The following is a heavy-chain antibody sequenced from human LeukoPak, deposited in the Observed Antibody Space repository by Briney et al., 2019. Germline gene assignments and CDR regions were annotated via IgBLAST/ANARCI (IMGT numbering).Heavy chain of an antibody. D-gene: IGHD3-22*01. CDR3: AKEGVEDYYDRSGYFPDVFDM. CDR1: GFTFRNFA. V-gene: IGHV3-23*01. CDR2: IYDTAGSK. J-gene: IGHJ3*02. Sequence: PGGSLRLSCAGSGFTFRNFAMTWVRQAPGQGLEWVSSIYDTAGSKYYADAVKGRFTISRDNSQNTVHLQMNSLRVEDTGVYYCAKEGVEDYYDRSGYFPDVFDMWGQGTTVIVSS.